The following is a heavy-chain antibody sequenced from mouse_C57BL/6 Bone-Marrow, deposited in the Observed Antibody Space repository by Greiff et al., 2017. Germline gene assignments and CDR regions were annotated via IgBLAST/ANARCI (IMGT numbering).Heavy chain of an antibody. V-gene: IGHV1-69*01. D-gene: IGHD2-4*01. J-gene: IGHJ3*01. CDR2: IDPSDSYT. CDR3: AREDDYEGFAY. Sequence: QVQLQQPGAELVMPGASVKLSCKASGYTFTSYWMHWVKQRPGQGLEWIGEIDPSDSYTNYNQKFKGKSTLTVDKSSSTASMQLSSLTSEDSAVYYCAREDDYEGFAYWGQGTLVTVSA. CDR1: GYTFTSYW.